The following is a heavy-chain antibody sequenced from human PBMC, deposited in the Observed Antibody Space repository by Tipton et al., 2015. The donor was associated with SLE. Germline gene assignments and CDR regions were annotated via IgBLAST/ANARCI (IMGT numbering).Heavy chain of an antibody. V-gene: IGHV3-23*01. J-gene: IGHJ4*02. CDR3: AKGGQEWELLPFDY. Sequence: SLRLSCAASGFTFSSYAVSWVRQAPGKGLEWVSAISGSGVSTYYADSVKGRFTSSRDNSKNTLYLQMNSLRAEDTAVYYCAKGGQEWELLPFDYWGQGTLVTVSS. D-gene: IGHD1-26*01. CDR1: GFTFSSYA. CDR2: ISGSGVST.